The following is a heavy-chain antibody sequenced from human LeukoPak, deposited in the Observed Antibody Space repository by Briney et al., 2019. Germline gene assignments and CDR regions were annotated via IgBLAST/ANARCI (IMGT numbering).Heavy chain of an antibody. CDR2: INSDGSST. CDR1: GFNFSSYW. CDR3: ARGLTAAAIDY. J-gene: IGHJ4*02. D-gene: IGHD6-13*01. V-gene: IGHV3-74*01. Sequence: GGSLRLSCAASGFNFSSYWMHWVRQAPGKGLVWVSRINSDGSSTSYADSMKGRFTISRDNAKNTLYLQMNSLRVEDTAVYYCARGLTAAAIDYWGQGTLVTVSS.